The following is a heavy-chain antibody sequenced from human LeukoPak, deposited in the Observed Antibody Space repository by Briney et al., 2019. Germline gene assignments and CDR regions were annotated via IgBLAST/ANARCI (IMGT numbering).Heavy chain of an antibody. CDR3: AASIETRGDY. CDR1: GFTFSSYA. CDR2: ISYDGSNK. V-gene: IGHV3-30-3*01. Sequence: GGSLRLSCAASGFTFSSYAMHWVRQAPGKGLEWVAVISYDGSNKYYADSVKGRFTISRDNSKNTLCLQVNSLRAEDTAVYYCAASIETRGDYWGQGTLVTVSS. J-gene: IGHJ4*02. D-gene: IGHD6-6*01.